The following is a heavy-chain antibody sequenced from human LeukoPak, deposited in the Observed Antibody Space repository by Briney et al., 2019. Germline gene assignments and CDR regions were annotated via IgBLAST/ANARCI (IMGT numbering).Heavy chain of an antibody. CDR2: ISAYNGNT. D-gene: IGHD3-22*01. Sequence: GASVKVSCKASGYTFTSYGISWVRQAPGQGLEWMGWISAYNGNTNYAQKLQGRVTMTTDTSTSTAYMELRSLRSDDTAVYYCAREGQMYYYDSSGYFLDYWGQGTLVTVSS. CDR1: GYTFTSYG. J-gene: IGHJ4*02. CDR3: AREGQMYYYDSSGYFLDY. V-gene: IGHV1-18*01.